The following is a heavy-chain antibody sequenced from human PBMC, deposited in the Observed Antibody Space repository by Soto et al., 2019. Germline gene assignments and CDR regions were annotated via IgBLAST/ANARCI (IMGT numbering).Heavy chain of an antibody. CDR2: IGGSGIIT. V-gene: IGHV3-23*01. CDR1: GFSFSSFA. Sequence: EVQLLESGGGLVQPGGSLRLSCRASGFSFSSFAMTWVRQAPGKGLEWVSSIGGSGIITYYTDSVKGRFTISRDNSGKTLFLHMNSLRADDTAVYYCAKDPNGDYVGAFDSWGQGTLVTVSS. D-gene: IGHD4-17*01. J-gene: IGHJ4*02. CDR3: AKDPNGDYVGAFDS.